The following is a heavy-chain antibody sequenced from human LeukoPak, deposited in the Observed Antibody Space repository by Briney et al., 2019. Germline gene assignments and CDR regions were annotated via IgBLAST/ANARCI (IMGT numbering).Heavy chain of an antibody. CDR3: ATHHYDSSGYYVFRDY. CDR2: ILPALDIA. Sequence: ASVKVSCKASGGTFSAYAISWVRQAPGQGLEWMGRILPALDIANYAQKFQGRVTITADESTSTAYMELSSLRSEDTAVYYCATHHYDSSGYYVFRDYWGQGTLVTVSS. V-gene: IGHV1-69*04. CDR1: GGTFSAYA. J-gene: IGHJ4*02. D-gene: IGHD3-22*01.